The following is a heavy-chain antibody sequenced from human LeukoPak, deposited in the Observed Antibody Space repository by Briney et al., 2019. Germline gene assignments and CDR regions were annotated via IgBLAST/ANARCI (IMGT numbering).Heavy chain of an antibody. CDR3: GKTTTGYSSGRYPGWPVDY. J-gene: IGHJ4*02. CDR2: IFGSGGSA. V-gene: IGHV3-23*01. CDR1: GFTLNSYA. Sequence: GGSLRLSCAAPGFTLNSYAMYWVRQAPGKGLEWVSGIFGSGGSAHYADSVKGRFTISRDNSKNTVYLQMDSLRVEDTAVYYCGKTTTGYSSGRYPGWPVDYWGQGTLVTVSS. D-gene: IGHD6-19*01.